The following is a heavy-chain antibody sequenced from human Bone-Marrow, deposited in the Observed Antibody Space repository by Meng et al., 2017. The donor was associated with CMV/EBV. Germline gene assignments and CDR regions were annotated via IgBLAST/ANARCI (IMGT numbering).Heavy chain of an antibody. V-gene: IGHV3-30*02. Sequence: GGSLRLSCAASGFSFGTYDMYWVRHAPGKGLEWVAFIRYDGSKIYYADSVTGRFTISRDNSKNTLYLHMNGLRTEDTAVYYCARDLTKWYDFWSGYTSFPADWGHGPRVTCSS. CDR1: GFSFGTYD. J-gene: IGHJ4*01. CDR3: ARDLTKWYDFWSGYTSFPAD. D-gene: IGHD3-3*01. CDR2: IRYDGSKI.